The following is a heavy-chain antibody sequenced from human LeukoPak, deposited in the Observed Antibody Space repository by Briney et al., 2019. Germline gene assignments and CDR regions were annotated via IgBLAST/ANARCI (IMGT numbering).Heavy chain of an antibody. D-gene: IGHD3-3*01. CDR3: ARHPHSIFGVPNYYYIDV. Sequence: SVKVSCKASGGTFSSYAISWVRQAPGQGLEWMGGIIPIFGTANYAQKFQGRVTITADESTSTAYMELSSLRSEDTAVYYCARHPHSIFGVPNYYYIDVWGKGTTVTVSS. CDR1: GGTFSSYA. V-gene: IGHV1-69*13. CDR2: IIPIFGTA. J-gene: IGHJ6*03.